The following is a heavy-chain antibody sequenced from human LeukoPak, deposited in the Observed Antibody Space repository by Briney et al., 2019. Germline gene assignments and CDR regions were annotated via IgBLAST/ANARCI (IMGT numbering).Heavy chain of an antibody. V-gene: IGHV3-23*01. CDR1: GFTFSSYA. CDR2: ISGSGGST. J-gene: IGHJ4*02. D-gene: IGHD1-14*01. CDR3: VRSRMYYFDY. Sequence: GGSLRLSCAASGFTFSSYAMSWVRQAPGKGLDWVSAISGSGGSTYYADSVKGRFTISRDNSKDTLYLQMNSLRAEDTAVYYCVRSRMYYFDYWGQGTLVTVSS.